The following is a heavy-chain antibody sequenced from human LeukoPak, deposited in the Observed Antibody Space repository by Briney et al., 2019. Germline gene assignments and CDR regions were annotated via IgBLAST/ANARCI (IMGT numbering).Heavy chain of an antibody. Sequence: GGSLRLSCVASGFTFSSFSMNWVRQAPGKGLEWVSSISSSLSSTYYADSVKGRFTIARDNSKNSLYLQMNSLRAEDTAVYYCARDEALDYWGQGTLVTVSS. J-gene: IGHJ4*02. V-gene: IGHV3-21*01. CDR2: ISSSLSST. CDR1: GFTFSSFS. CDR3: ARDEALDY.